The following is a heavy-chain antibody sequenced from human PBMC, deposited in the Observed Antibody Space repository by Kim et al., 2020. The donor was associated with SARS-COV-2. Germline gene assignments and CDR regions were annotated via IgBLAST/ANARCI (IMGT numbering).Heavy chain of an antibody. CDR3: ARQISPSSRRAFDI. Sequence: SETLSLTCAVYGGSFSGYYWSWIRQPPGKGLEWIGEINHSGSTNYNPSLKSRVTISVDTSKNQFSLKLSSVTAADTAVYYCARQISPSSRRAFDIWGQGTMVTVSS. CDR1: GGSFSGYY. V-gene: IGHV4-34*01. CDR2: INHSGST. J-gene: IGHJ3*02.